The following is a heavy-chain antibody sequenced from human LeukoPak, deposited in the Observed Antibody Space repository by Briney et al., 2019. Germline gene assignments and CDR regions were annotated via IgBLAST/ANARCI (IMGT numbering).Heavy chain of an antibody. J-gene: IGHJ4*02. D-gene: IGHD2-15*01. CDR3: ARNSDWGCSGGTCYNYEGY. Sequence: GGSLRLSCEASGFTFSAYAMTWVRQAPGKGLEWVSSIGSDNKPHYSESVKGRFAISRDNSKSMLFLQLNSLRAEDTAVYYCARNSDWGCSGGTCYNYEGYWGQGTLVTVSS. V-gene: IGHV3-23*05. CDR1: GFTFSAYA. CDR2: IGSDNKP.